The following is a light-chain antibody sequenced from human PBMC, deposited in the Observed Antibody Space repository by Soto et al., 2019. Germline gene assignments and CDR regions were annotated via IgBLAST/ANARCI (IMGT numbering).Light chain of an antibody. V-gene: IGKV1-6*01. Sequence: AIQMTQSPSSLSASVGDRVTITCRASQDIRGDLGWYQQKPGKAPKALIYGASNLQSGVPSRFSGSGFGTYFTFTISSLQPEDSSTYYCLQYRNYPRTFGQGTKVE. CDR3: LQYRNYPRT. CDR2: GAS. CDR1: QDIRGD. J-gene: IGKJ1*01.